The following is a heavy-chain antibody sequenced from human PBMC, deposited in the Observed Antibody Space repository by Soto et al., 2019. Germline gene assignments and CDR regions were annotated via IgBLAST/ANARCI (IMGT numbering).Heavy chain of an antibody. CDR2: LKYGGIGK. CDR3: AKDLYNYVCGSNRYTDRRQYHYAMDV. CDR1: GFKFTSHA. Sequence: QEQLVESGGGVVQPGRSLRLSCVASGFKFTSHAMHWVLRAPGKGLEWLALLKYGGIGKYYADSVKGGFTISRDQSKNTIYLQMDSLTTEDTAVYYYAKDLYNYVCGSNRYTDRRQYHYAMDVWGQGTRVNVSS. D-gene: IGHD3-16*02. J-gene: IGHJ6*02. V-gene: IGHV3-30*18.